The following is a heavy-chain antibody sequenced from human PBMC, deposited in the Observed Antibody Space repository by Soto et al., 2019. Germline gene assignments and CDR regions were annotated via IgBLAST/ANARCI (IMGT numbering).Heavy chain of an antibody. J-gene: IGHJ4*02. V-gene: IGHV4-34*01. CDR3: ARGRIRAAGTVDC. CDR2: ITYNANS. Sequence: QVQLQQWGAGLLKPSETLSLTCAVSGGSFSGYSWIWIRQPPGKGPEWIGKITYNANSDHNPSLRSRVAMSVDASKKQFSLCLSSVTAADTVVYYCARGRIRAAGTVDCWGQGTLVTVSS. CDR1: GGSFSGYS. D-gene: IGHD6-13*01.